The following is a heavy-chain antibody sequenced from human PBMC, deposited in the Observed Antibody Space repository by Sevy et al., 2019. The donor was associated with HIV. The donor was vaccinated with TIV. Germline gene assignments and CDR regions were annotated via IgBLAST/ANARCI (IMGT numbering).Heavy chain of an antibody. V-gene: IGHV3-9*01. Sequence: GGSLRLSCAASGFTFDDYAMHWVRQAPGKGLEWVSGISWNSGSIGYADSVKGRFTISRDNAKNSLYLQMNSLRAEDTALYNCAKGGGQSSNYYYYYYGMDVWGQGTTVTVSS. J-gene: IGHJ6*02. CDR2: ISWNSGSI. CDR1: GFTFDDYA. D-gene: IGHD6-13*01. CDR3: AKGGGQSSNYYYYYYGMDV.